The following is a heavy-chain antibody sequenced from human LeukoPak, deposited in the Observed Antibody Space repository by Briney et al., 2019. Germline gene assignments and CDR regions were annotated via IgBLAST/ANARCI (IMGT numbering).Heavy chain of an antibody. CDR1: GFTFSSYA. J-gene: IGHJ5*02. V-gene: IGHV4-34*01. D-gene: IGHD6-19*01. Sequence: PGGSLRLSCAASGFTFSSYAMSWVRQPPGKGLEWIGEINHSGSTNYNPSLKSRVTISVDTSKNQFSLKLSSVTAADTAVYYCARVYLAGAYNWFDPWGQGTLVTVSS. CDR3: ARVYLAGAYNWFDP. CDR2: INHSGST.